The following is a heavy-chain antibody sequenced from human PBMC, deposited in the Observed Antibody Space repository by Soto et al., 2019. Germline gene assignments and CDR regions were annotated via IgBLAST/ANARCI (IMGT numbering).Heavy chain of an antibody. J-gene: IGHJ4*02. Sequence: SETLSLTCTVSGGSISSSTYSWGWIRQPPGKGLEWIGNIYYTGSTYYNPSLKSRVTISVDTSKNQFSLKLSSVNAADTAVYYCARDGGGYYFDYWGQGTLVTVSS. CDR2: IYYTGST. V-gene: IGHV4-39*02. CDR1: GGSISSSTYS. D-gene: IGHD3-16*01. CDR3: ARDGGGYYFDY.